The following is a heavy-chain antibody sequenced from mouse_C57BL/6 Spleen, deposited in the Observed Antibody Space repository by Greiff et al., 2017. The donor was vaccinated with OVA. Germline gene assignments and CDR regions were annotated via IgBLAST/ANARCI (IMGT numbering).Heavy chain of an antibody. Sequence: QVHVKQSGAELVRPGASVKLSCKASGYTFTDYYINWVKQRPGQGLEWIARIYPGSGNTYYNEKFKGKATLTAEKSSSTAYMQLSSLTSEDSAVYVCARSDSSGYPFAMDYWGQGTSVTVSS. CDR2: IYPGSGNT. J-gene: IGHJ4*01. CDR3: ARSDSSGYPFAMDY. D-gene: IGHD3-2*02. V-gene: IGHV1-76*01. CDR1: GYTFTDYY.